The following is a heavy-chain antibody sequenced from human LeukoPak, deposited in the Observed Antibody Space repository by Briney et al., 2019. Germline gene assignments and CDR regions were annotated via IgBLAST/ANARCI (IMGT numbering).Heavy chain of an antibody. Sequence: PSETLSLTCTVSGGSISSSSYYWGWIRQPPGKGLEWIGSIHDSGSTYYNPSLKSRVTISVDTSKNQFSLKLSSVTAADTAVYYCARPATPGVFYYYMDVWGKGTTVTVSS. CDR2: IHDSGST. D-gene: IGHD6-13*01. J-gene: IGHJ6*03. CDR3: ARPATPGVFYYYMDV. V-gene: IGHV4-39*01. CDR1: GGSISSSSYY.